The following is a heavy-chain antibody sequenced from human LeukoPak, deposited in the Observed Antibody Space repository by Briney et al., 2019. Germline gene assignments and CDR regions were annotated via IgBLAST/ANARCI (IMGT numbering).Heavy chain of an antibody. CDR2: ISSSSSTI. Sequence: GGSLRLSCAASGFTFSSYSMNWVRQAPGKGLEWVSYISSSSSTIYYADSVKGRFTISRDNAKNSLYLQMNSLRDEDTAVYYCARGSAGATMRGSYFDYWGQGTLVTVSS. CDR1: GFTFSSYS. J-gene: IGHJ4*02. V-gene: IGHV3-48*02. D-gene: IGHD1-26*01. CDR3: ARGSAGATMRGSYFDY.